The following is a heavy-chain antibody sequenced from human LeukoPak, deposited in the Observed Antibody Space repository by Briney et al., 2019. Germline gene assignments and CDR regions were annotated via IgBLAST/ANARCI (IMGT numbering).Heavy chain of an antibody. Sequence: QTGGSLRLSCAASGFTFSAFGMNWVRQAPGKGLEWVSTITKSGDSTYYVDSVKGRFTISRDNSKNTLYLQMNSLRAEDTAVYYCAREYYDSSGYYYLDYWGQGTLVTVSS. V-gene: IGHV3-23*01. D-gene: IGHD3-22*01. CDR2: ITKSGDST. CDR3: AREYYDSSGYYYLDY. J-gene: IGHJ4*02. CDR1: GFTFSAFG.